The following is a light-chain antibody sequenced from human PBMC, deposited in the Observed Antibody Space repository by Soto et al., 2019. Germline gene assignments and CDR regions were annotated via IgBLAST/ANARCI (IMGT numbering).Light chain of an antibody. Sequence: DIQMTQSPSTLSGSVGDRVTITCRASQTISSWLAWYQQKPGKAPKLLIYKASTLKSGVPSRFSGSGSGTEFTLTISSLQHDDFATYYCQQYNSYQTFGQGTKVDIK. V-gene: IGKV1-5*03. CDR3: QQYNSYQT. CDR2: KAS. J-gene: IGKJ1*01. CDR1: QTISSW.